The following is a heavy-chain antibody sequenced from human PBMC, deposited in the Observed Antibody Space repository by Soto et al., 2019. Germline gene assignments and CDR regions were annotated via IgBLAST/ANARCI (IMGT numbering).Heavy chain of an antibody. CDR1: GFTFSNYA. J-gene: IGHJ4*02. CDR3: AKGSSSSCYGSSDC. V-gene: IGHV3-23*01. CDR2: ISGNGGST. D-gene: IGHD2-2*01. Sequence: EVQLLESGGGLVQPGGSLRLSCAASGFTFSNYAMSWVRQAPGKGLEWVSVISGNGGSTYYADPVNGRFTISRDDSKNTVYLQMNSLRAEDTAVYFCAKGSSSSCYGSSDCWGQGTLVTVSS.